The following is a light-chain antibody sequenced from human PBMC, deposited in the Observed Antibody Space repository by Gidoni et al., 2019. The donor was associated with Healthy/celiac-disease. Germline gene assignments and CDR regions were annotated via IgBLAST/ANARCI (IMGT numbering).Light chain of an antibody. CDR3: QPYYSTPLT. CDR2: WAS. Sequence: DIVMTQSPDSMAGSLGERATINCKSSQSVLYSSNNKNYLAWYQQKPGQPPKLLIYWASTRESGVPDRFSGSGSGTDFTLAISSLQAEDVAVYYCQPYYSTPLTFGGGTKVEIK. CDR1: QSVLYSSNNKNY. V-gene: IGKV4-1*01. J-gene: IGKJ4*01.